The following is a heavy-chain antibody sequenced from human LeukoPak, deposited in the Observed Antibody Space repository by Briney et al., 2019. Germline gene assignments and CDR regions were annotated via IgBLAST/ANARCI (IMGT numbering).Heavy chain of an antibody. Sequence: GGSLRLSCAASGFTFSSYSMNWVRQAPGKGLEWVPSISSSSSYIYYADSVKGRFTISRDNAKNSLYLQMNSLRAEDTAVYYCARGSVQAEAAGINPDYWGQGTLVTVSS. D-gene: IGHD6-13*01. J-gene: IGHJ4*02. V-gene: IGHV3-21*01. CDR1: GFTFSSYS. CDR2: ISSSSSYI. CDR3: ARGSVQAEAAGINPDY.